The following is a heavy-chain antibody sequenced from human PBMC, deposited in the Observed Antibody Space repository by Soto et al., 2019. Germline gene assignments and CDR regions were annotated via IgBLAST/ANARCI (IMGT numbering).Heavy chain of an antibody. J-gene: IGHJ4*02. CDR1: GGSISSYY. D-gene: IGHD7-27*01. Sequence: QVQLQESGPGLVKPSGTLSLTCTVSGGSISSYYWSWIRQPPGKGLEWIGYIYYSGSTDYDPSLKSRVTISVDTSKNQFSLKLSSVTAADTAVYYCARRWGTYFDFWGQGTLVTVSS. V-gene: IGHV4-59*01. CDR2: IYYSGST. CDR3: ARRWGTYFDF.